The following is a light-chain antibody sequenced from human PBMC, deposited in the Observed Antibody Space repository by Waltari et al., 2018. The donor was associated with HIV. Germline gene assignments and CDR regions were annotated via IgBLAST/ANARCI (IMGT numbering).Light chain of an antibody. Sequence: QSFLTQPPSASGTPGQTVTICCSGSSSNIETDNVYWYQQLPGMTPKLLGYKNFLRPAGVPYRFAASKSGTSDSLTISGLRSADEADYYCVGWDSSLSAYVCGAVTKVAGL. J-gene: IGLJ1*01. CDR1: SSNIETDN. V-gene: IGLV1-47*01. CDR3: VGWDSSLSAYV. CDR2: KNF.